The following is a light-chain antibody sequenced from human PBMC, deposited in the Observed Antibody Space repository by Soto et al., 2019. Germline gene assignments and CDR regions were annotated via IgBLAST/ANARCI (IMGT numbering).Light chain of an antibody. CDR1: QSVSSY. CDR3: QQRSDWPLT. CDR2: DAS. J-gene: IGKJ4*01. V-gene: IGKV3-11*01. Sequence: ETVLTQSPATLSLSPGERATLSCRASQSVSSYLAWYQWKPDQAPRLLIYDASNRATGIPARFSGSGSGTDFTLTISSLEPEDFAVYYCQQRSDWPLTFGGGTKVEIK.